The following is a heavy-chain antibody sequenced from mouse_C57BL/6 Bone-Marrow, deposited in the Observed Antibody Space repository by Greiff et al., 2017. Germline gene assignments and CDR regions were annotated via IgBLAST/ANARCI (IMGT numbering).Heavy chain of an antibody. J-gene: IGHJ2*01. V-gene: IGHV1-81*01. D-gene: IGHD1-1*01. Sequence: VQLQQSGAELARPGASVKLSCKASGYTFTSYGISWVKQRTGPGLEWIGEIYPRSGNTYYNEKFKGKATLTADKSPSTAYMELRSLTSEDYAVYFCARSKGYYYGSSADYWGQGTTLTVSS. CDR3: ARSKGYYYGSSADY. CDR1: GYTFTSYG. CDR2: IYPRSGNT.